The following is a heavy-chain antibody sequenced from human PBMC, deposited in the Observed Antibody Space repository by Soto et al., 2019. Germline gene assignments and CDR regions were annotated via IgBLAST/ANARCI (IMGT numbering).Heavy chain of an antibody. CDR2: MNPNTGNS. J-gene: IGHJ4*02. D-gene: IGHD1-1*01. CDR1: GYTFTSYD. V-gene: IGHV1-8*01. Sequence: ASVKVSCKASGYTFTSYDIYWVRQATGQGLEWMGWMNPNTGNSGYAQKFQGRVTMTSDTSISTAHMELGSLRSEDTAVYYCARRAETNGWNGFGADKYYFDFWGQGTLVTVSS. CDR3: ARRAETNGWNGFGADKYYFDF.